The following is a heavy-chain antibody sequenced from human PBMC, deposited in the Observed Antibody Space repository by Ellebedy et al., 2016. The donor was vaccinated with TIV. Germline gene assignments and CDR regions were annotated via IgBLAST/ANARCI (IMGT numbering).Heavy chain of an antibody. CDR1: GGSFSGYY. V-gene: IGHV4-31*11. J-gene: IGHJ4*02. CDR2: IYYSGST. D-gene: IGHD6-19*01. CDR3: AREARIAVAGTGFDY. Sequence: LRLXCAVYGGSFSGYYWSWIRQHPGKGLEWIGYIYYSGSTYYNPSLKSRVTISVDTSKNQFSLKLSSVTAADTAVYYCAREARIAVAGTGFDYWGQGTLVTVSS.